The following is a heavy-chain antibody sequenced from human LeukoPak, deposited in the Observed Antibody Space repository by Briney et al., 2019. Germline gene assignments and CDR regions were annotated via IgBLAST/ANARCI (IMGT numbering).Heavy chain of an antibody. CDR2: IFYRGFT. J-gene: IGHJ4*02. V-gene: IGHV4-59*08. D-gene: IGHD2-15*01. CDR3: ARREYCGGTSCYSAALDF. CDR1: GGSIRGYF. Sequence: SETLSLTCTVSGGSIRGYFWGWSPHSPGEGLEWIGYIFYRGFTNYNPSLKSRVTISVDTSKNQFSLKLTSVTAADTAVYFCARREYCGGTSCYSAALDFWGQGILVTVSS.